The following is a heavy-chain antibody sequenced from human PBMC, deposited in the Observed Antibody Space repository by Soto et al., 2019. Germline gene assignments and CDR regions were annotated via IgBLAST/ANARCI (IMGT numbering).Heavy chain of an antibody. D-gene: IGHD1-1*01. CDR3: AKDCGCEIYLSDPDDKSGWDV. CDR2: MSFDGSNK. J-gene: IGHJ6*02. Sequence: QVQRVEYGWGVVQPGWSLRLSCVDSGFTVMRYGMHSSLQATGKGLGWVALMSFDGSNKYSADSVRGRFTISSDNSKSTVYLQMDILRPEDTAVYYCAKDCGCEIYLSDPDDKSGWDVWGQGTAVTVSS. V-gene: IGHV3-30*18. CDR1: GFTVMRYG.